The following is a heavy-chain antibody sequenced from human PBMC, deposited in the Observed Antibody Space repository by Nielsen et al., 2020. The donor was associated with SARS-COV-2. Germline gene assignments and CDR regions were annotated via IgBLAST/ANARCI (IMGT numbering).Heavy chain of an antibody. CDR1: GFTFSSYG. J-gene: IGHJ5*02. CDR3: GKPLWQLARPSLRVAT. Sequence: GGSLRLSCAASGFTFSSYGMHWVRQAPGKGLEWVAVISYDGSNKYYADSVKGRFTISRDNSKNTLFLQMDSLKTEDTAVYYCGKPLWQLARPSLRVATWGQGTLVTVSS. CDR2: ISYDGSNK. D-gene: IGHD6-6*01. V-gene: IGHV3-30*18.